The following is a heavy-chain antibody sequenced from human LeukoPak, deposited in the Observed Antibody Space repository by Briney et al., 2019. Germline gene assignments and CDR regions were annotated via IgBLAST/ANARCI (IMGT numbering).Heavy chain of an antibody. CDR1: GYTFTSYY. CDR3: ARDSSTWFDP. J-gene: IGHJ5*02. CDR2: INPSGGST. Sequence: GASVKVSCKASGYTFTSYYMHWVRQAPGQGLEWMGIINPSGGSTSYAQKFQGRVTITADGSTSTAYMELSSLRSGDTAVYYCARDSSTWFDPWGQGTLVTVSS. V-gene: IGHV1-46*01.